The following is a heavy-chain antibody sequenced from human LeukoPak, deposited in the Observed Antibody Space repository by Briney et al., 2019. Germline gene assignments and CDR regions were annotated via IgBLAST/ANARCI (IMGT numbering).Heavy chain of an antibody. CDR1: GGSFSGYY. J-gene: IGHJ4*02. V-gene: IGHV4-34*01. D-gene: IGHD3-22*01. Sequence: PSETLSLTCAVYGGSFSGYYWSWIHQPPGKGLEWIGEINHSGSTNYNPSLKSRVTISVDTSKNQFSLKLSSVTAADTAVYYCARLETYYYDSSGYYLFDYWGQGTLVTVSS. CDR2: INHSGST. CDR3: ARLETYYYDSSGYYLFDY.